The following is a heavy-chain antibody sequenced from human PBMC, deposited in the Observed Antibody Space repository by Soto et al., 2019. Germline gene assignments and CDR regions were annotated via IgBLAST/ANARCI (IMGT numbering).Heavy chain of an antibody. CDR1: GFTFSSYG. D-gene: IGHD6-13*01. CDR3: ARPGIAAAGTRLHYYYYYGMDV. CDR2: IWYDGSNK. V-gene: IGHV3-33*01. J-gene: IGHJ6*02. Sequence: GGSLRLSCAASGFTFSSYGMHWVRQAPGKGLEWVAVIWYDGSNKYYADSVKGRFTISRDNSKNTLYLQMNSLRAEDTAVYYCARPGIAAAGTRLHYYYYYGMDVWGQGTTVTVSS.